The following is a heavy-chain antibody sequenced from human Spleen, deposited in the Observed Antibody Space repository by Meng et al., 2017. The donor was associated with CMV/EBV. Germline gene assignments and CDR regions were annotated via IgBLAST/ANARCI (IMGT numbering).Heavy chain of an antibody. CDR3: AKGQFFYESGGYLILDS. Sequence: GGSLRLSCAASEFTFSSYAMSWVRQAPGRGLAWVSAITASGGSTYYADSVKGRLTISRDNSKNTLYLRMDSLRAEDTAVYYCAKGQFFYESGGYLILDSWGQGALVTVSS. J-gene: IGHJ4*02. D-gene: IGHD3-22*01. V-gene: IGHV3-23*01. CDR2: ITASGGST. CDR1: EFTFSSYA.